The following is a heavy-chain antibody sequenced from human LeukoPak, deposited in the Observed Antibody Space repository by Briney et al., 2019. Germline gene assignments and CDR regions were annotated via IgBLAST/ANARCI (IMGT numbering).Heavy chain of an antibody. CDR2: ISWNSGSI. CDR3: AKSLGRNTYTSYYFDY. J-gene: IGHJ4*02. D-gene: IGHD2-2*02. CDR1: GFTFDDYA. Sequence: SLSLSCAASGFTFDDYAMHWVRQTPGKGLEWVSGISWNSGSIGYADSVKGRFTISRDNAKNSLYLQMNSLRAEDTALYYCAKSLGRNTYTSYYFDYWGQGTLVTVSS. V-gene: IGHV3-9*01.